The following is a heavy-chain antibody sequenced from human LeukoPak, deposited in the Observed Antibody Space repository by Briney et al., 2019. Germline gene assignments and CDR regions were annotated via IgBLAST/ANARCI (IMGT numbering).Heavy chain of an antibody. J-gene: IGHJ5*02. Sequence: ASVKVSCKVSGYTLTELSMHWVRQAPGKGLEWMGGFDPEDGETIYAQKFQGRVTMTEDTSTDTAYMELSSLRSEDTAVYYCATDPSVITMVRGVMLGFDPWGQGTLVTVSS. CDR2: FDPEDGET. CDR1: GYTLTELS. V-gene: IGHV1-24*01. CDR3: ATDPSVITMVRGVMLGFDP. D-gene: IGHD3-10*01.